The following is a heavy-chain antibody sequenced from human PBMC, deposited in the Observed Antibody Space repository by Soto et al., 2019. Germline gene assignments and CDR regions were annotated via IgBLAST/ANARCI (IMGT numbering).Heavy chain of an antibody. D-gene: IGHD2-15*01. CDR2: IYDDGSA. Sequence: SETLSLTCTVSGGSISSSYWSWIRQPPGKGLEWLAYIYDDGSANYNPSLKSRATISLDMSKNQFSLKLTSVTAADTAVYYCARDKYCSGGSCRKTWFDPWGQGTLVTVSS. CDR1: GGSISSSY. V-gene: IGHV4-59*01. CDR3: ARDKYCSGGSCRKTWFDP. J-gene: IGHJ5*02.